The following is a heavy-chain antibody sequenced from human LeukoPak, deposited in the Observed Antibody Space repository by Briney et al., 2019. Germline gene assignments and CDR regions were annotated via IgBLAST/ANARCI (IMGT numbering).Heavy chain of an antibody. CDR2: ISNDGSNN. V-gene: IGHV3-30*18. CDR3: ANEGFLTGYPLDY. CDR1: GFTFSNYG. Sequence: PGGSLRLSCAASGFTFSNYGMHWVRQAPGKGLEWVAVISNDGSNNYYADSVKGRLTISRDNSKNTLYLQMNSLRTEDTAVYYCANEGFLTGYPLDYWGQGTLVTVSS. D-gene: IGHD3-9*01. J-gene: IGHJ4*02.